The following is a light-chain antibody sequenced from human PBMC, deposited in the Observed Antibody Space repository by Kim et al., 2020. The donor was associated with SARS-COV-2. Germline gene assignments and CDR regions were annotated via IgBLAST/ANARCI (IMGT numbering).Light chain of an antibody. Sequence: GQSVTISCTGTSSDVGAYNLVSWYQQHPGKAPKFMIHDVSQRPSGVSNRFSGSKSGNTASLTISGLHAEDEADYYCTSYTRSDTWVFGGGTQLTVL. CDR3: TSYTRSDTWV. CDR2: DVS. J-gene: IGLJ3*02. V-gene: IGLV2-14*03. CDR1: SSDVGAYNL.